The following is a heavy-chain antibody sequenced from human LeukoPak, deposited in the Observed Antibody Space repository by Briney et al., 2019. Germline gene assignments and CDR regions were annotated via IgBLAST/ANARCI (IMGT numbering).Heavy chain of an antibody. V-gene: IGHV3-7*01. CDR1: GFTFSSYW. D-gene: IGHD3-9*01. J-gene: IGHJ4*02. CDR2: IKQDGSNK. CDR3: AKSKTGKQPLGDY. Sequence: GGSLRLSCAASGFTFSSYWMSWVRQAPGKGLEWVANIKQDGSNKYYADSVKGRFTISRDNSKNTLYLQMNSLRAEDTAVYYCAKSKTGKQPLGDYWGQGTLVPVSS.